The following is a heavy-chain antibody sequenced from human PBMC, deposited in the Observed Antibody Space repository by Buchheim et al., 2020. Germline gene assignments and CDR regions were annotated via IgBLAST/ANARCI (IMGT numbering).Heavy chain of an antibody. V-gene: IGHV3-7*03. CDR1: GFTFSSYW. D-gene: IGHD2-8*01. CDR2: IKQDGSEK. Sequence: EVQLVESGGGLVQPGGSLRLSCAASGFTFSSYWMSWVRQAPGKGLEWVANIKQDGSEKYYVDSVKGRFTISRDNAKNSLYLQMNSLRAEDTAVYYCARAGPLNDIVLMVYAMYARTTFDYWGQGTL. J-gene: IGHJ4*02. CDR3: ARAGPLNDIVLMVYAMYARTTFDY.